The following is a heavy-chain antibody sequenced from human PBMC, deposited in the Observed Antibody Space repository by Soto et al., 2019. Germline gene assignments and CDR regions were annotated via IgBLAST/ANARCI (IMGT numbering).Heavy chain of an antibody. D-gene: IGHD1-26*01. J-gene: IGHJ6*02. CDR2: FDPEDGET. V-gene: IGHV1-24*01. Sequence: ASVKVSCKVSGYTLTELSMHWVRQAPGKGLEWMGGFDPEDGETIYAQKFQGRVTMTEDTSTDTAYMELSSLRSEDTAVYYCATRKISGSYSNYYYYGMDVWGQGTTVTVSS. CDR3: ATRKISGSYSNYYYYGMDV. CDR1: GYTLTELS.